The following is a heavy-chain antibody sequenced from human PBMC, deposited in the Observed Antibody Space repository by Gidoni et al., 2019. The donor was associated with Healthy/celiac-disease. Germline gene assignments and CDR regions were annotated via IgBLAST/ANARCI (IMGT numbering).Heavy chain of an antibody. D-gene: IGHD3-3*01. CDR3: ARDEERYDFWSGYSHGAFDI. Sequence: EVQLVESGGGLVKPGGSLSLSCSASGFTFSSYSMTWVRQAPGKGLEWVSSISSSSSYIYYADSVKGRFTISRDNAKNSLYLQMNSLRAEDTAVYYCARDEERYDFWSGYSHGAFDIWGQGTMVTVSS. J-gene: IGHJ3*02. CDR1: GFTFSSYS. V-gene: IGHV3-21*01. CDR2: ISSSSSYI.